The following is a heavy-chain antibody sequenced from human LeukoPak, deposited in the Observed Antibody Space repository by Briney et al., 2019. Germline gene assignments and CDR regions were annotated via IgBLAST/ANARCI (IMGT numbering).Heavy chain of an antibody. CDR1: GGSISSYY. D-gene: IGHD1-26*01. CDR3: ARGSGSYSPLDY. V-gene: IGHV4-59*01. J-gene: IGHJ4*02. Sequence: SETLSLTCTVSGGSISSYYWSWIRQPPGKGLEWIGYIYYSGSTNYNPSLKSRVTISVDTSKNQFSLKLSSVTAADTAMYYCARGSGSYSPLDYWGQGTLVTVSS. CDR2: IYYSGST.